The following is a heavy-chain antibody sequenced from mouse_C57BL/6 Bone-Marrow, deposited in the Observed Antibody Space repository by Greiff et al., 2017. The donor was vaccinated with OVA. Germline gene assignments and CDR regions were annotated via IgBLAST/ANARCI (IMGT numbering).Heavy chain of an antibody. J-gene: IGHJ4*01. D-gene: IGHD1-1*01. CDR2: IDPNSGGT. CDR1: GYTFTSYW. CDR3: ARRRGIGTMVVAADYYAMYY. Sequence: QVQLQQPGAELVKPGASVKLSCKASGYTFTSYWMHWVKQRPGRGLEWIGRIDPNSGGTKYNETLKGKATLTVDKPSSPAYMQLSSLTSEDSAVYYCARRRGIGTMVVAADYYAMYYWGQGTSVTVSS. V-gene: IGHV1-72*01.